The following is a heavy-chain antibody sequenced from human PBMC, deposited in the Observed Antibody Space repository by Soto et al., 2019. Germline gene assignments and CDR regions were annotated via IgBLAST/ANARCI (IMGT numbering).Heavy chain of an antibody. J-gene: IGHJ5*02. Sequence: TSETLSLTCTVSGGSISSGDYYWSWIRQPPGKGLEWIGYIYYSGSTYYNPSLKSRVTISVDTSKNQFSLKLSSVTAADTAVYYCAREEYYGSGSYYWFDPWGQGTLVTVSS. CDR2: IYYSGST. V-gene: IGHV4-30-4*01. CDR1: GGSISSGDYY. D-gene: IGHD3-10*01. CDR3: AREEYYGSGSYYWFDP.